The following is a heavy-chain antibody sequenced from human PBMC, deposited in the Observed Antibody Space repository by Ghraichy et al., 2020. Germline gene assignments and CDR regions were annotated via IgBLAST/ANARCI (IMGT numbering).Heavy chain of an antibody. CDR2: ISYDGSNK. V-gene: IGHV3-30*04. D-gene: IGHD3-10*01. CDR3: ARGANHYASR. CDR1: GFTFSDYS. J-gene: IGHJ4*02. Sequence: GGSLRLSCAASGFTFSDYSMHWVRQAPGKGLRWVTLISYDGSNKYYTDSVKGRFTISRDNSKNTVYLQMNSLRPEDTAVYYCARGANHYASRWGQGTLVTVSS.